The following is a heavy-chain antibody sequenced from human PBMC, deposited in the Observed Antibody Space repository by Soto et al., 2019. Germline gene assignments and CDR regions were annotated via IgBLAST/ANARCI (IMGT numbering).Heavy chain of an antibody. CDR2: IWYDGSNK. J-gene: IGHJ4*02. CDR1: GFTFNSYG. V-gene: IGHV3-33*01. D-gene: IGHD7-27*01. CDR3: ARDRHNSGFDY. Sequence: QVQLVESGGGVVQPGRSLRLSCAASGFTFNSYGMHWVRQAPGKGLEWVAVIWYDGSNKYYGDSVKGRFTISRDNSKNTLYLQMDSLRAEDTGVYYCARDRHNSGFDYGGQGTVVTVCS.